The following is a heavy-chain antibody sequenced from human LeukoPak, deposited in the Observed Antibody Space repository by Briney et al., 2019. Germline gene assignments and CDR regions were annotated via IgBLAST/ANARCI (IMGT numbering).Heavy chain of an antibody. J-gene: IGHJ4*02. CDR3: ARLTSRGASGDYYLDY. CDR2: IYYSGST. V-gene: IGHV4-59*01. CDR1: GGSISSYY. Sequence: SETLSLTCTVSGGSISSYYWSWIRQPPGKGLEWIGYIYYSGSTNYNPSLKSRVTISVDTSKNQFSVKLSSVTAADTAVYYCARLTSRGASGDYYLDYWGQGTLVTVSS. D-gene: IGHD2-21*02.